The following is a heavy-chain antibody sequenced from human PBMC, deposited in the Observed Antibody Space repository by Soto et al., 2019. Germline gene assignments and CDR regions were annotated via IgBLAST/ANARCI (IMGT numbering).Heavy chain of an antibody. D-gene: IGHD3-10*01. CDR3: ARHREPRIFGDTGGDAFDI. J-gene: IGHJ3*02. CDR1: GGSISSSSYY. Sequence: SETLSLTCTVSGGSISSSSYYWGWIRQPPGKGLEWIGSIYYSGSTYYNPSLKSRVTISVDTSKNQFSLKLSSVTAADTAVYYCARHREPRIFGDTGGDAFDIWGQGTMVTVSS. CDR2: IYYSGST. V-gene: IGHV4-39*01.